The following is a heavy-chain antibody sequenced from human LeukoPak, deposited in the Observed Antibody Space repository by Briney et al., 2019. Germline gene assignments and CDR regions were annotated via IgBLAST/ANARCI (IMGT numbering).Heavy chain of an antibody. Sequence: GGSLRLSCAASGFTLNNAWMNWVSQAPGKGLEWAGRIKSKTDGGTTDYAAPVKGRFTISRDDSKNTLYLQMNSLKTEDTAVYYCATPTTTSYAFDIWGHGTMVTVSS. CDR1: GFTLNNAW. CDR2: IKSKTDGGTT. V-gene: IGHV3-15*01. CDR3: ATPTTTSYAFDI. D-gene: IGHD4-11*01. J-gene: IGHJ3*02.